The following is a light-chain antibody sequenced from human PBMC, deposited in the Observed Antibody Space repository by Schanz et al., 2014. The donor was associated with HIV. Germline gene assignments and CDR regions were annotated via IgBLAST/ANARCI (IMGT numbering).Light chain of an antibody. J-gene: IGLJ3*02. Sequence: QSVLTQPPSVSGAPGQRVTMSCTGSSSNIGAGYDVHWYQQVPGTAPKLLIYDNNKRPSGIPDRFSGSKSGTSATLGITGLQTGDEADYYCGTWDSSLSAWVFGGGTKLTVL. CDR2: DNN. CDR1: SSNIGAGYD. V-gene: IGLV1-51*01. CDR3: GTWDSSLSAWV.